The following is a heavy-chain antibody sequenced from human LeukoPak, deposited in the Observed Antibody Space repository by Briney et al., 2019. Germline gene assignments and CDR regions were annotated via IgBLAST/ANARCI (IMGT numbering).Heavy chain of an antibody. Sequence: SETLSLTCTVSGGSISSSGSYWAWIRQPPGKGLEWIGNIYYPGSTYYNPSLKSRVTISVDTSKNQFSLKLSSVTAADTAVYYCARVYSSGWYYFDYWGQGTLVTVSS. CDR2: IYYPGST. CDR3: ARVYSSGWYYFDY. J-gene: IGHJ4*02. D-gene: IGHD6-19*01. V-gene: IGHV4-39*07. CDR1: GGSISSSGSY.